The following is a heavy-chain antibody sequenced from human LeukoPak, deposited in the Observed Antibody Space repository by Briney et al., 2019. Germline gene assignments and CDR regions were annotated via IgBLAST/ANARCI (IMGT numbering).Heavy chain of an antibody. CDR1: GFTFRNYA. J-gene: IGHJ4*02. CDR2: ISSSDGST. Sequence: PGGSLRLSCAASGFTFRNYAMHWVRQAPGKGLEYVSAISSSDGSTYYANSVKGRFTISRDNSKNTLYLQMGSLRVEDMAVYYCAREERGLAIDYWGQGILVTVSS. V-gene: IGHV3-64*01. D-gene: IGHD3/OR15-3a*01. CDR3: AREERGLAIDY.